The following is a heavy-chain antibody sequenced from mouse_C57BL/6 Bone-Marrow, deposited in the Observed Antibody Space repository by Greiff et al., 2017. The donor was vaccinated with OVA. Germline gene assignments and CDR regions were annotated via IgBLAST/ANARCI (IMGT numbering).Heavy chain of an antibody. CDR3: ARHIYYTGFAY. J-gene: IGHJ3*01. Sequence: DVMLVESGGGLVQPGGSLKLSCAASGFTFSDYYMYWVRQTPEKRLEWVAYISNGGGSTYYPDTVKGRFTISRDNAKNTLYLQMSRLKSEDTAMYYCARHIYYTGFAYWGQGTLVTVSA. V-gene: IGHV5-12*01. D-gene: IGHD1-1*01. CDR1: GFTFSDYY. CDR2: ISNGGGST.